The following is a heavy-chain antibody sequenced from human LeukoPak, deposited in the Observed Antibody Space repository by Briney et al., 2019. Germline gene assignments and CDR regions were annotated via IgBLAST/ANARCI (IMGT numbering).Heavy chain of an antibody. CDR2: INHSGST. D-gene: IGHD2-15*01. CDR1: GGSFSGYY. V-gene: IGHV4-34*01. Sequence: SETLSLTCAVYGGSFSGYYWSWIRQPPGKGLEWIGEINHSGSTNYNPSLKSRVTISVDTSKNQFSLKLSSVTAADTAVYYCARGSGGRSTTLGMDVWGQGTTVTVS. J-gene: IGHJ6*02. CDR3: ARGSGGRSTTLGMDV.